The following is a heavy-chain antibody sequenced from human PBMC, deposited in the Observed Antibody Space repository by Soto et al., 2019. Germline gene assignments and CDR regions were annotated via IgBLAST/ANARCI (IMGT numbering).Heavy chain of an antibody. J-gene: IGHJ4*02. D-gene: IGHD6-13*01. Sequence: ASVKVSCKASGGTFSSYTISWVRQAPGQGLEWMGRIIPILGIANYAQKFQGRVTITADKSTSTAYMELSSLRSEDTAVYYCAREPNIAAAGYYFDYWGQGTLVTVSS. CDR3: AREPNIAAAGYYFDY. CDR2: IIPILGIA. V-gene: IGHV1-69*04. CDR1: GGTFSSYT.